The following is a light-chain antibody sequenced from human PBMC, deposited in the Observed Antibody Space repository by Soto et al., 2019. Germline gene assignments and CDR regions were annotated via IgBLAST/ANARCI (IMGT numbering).Light chain of an antibody. J-gene: IGLJ1*01. CDR1: SGHSSYA. V-gene: IGLV4-69*01. Sequence: QPVLTQSTSASASLGASVKLTCTLSSGHSSYAITWHQQQPEKGPQFLMKVNSDGSHTKRDGIPDRFSGSSSGAERYLTISSLQSDDEADYYCQTWGSGIHVFGAGTKLTVL. CDR3: QTWGSGIHV. CDR2: VNSDGSH.